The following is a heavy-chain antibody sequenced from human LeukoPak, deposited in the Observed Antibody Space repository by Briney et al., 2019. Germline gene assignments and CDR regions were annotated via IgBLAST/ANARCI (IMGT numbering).Heavy chain of an antibody. J-gene: IGHJ4*02. Sequence: GGSLRLSCAASGFTFDRYWMHWVRQAPGKRLVWVSNINSDGISTSYADSVSGRFTISRDNAKNTLYLQMNSLRAEDTAVYYCARGDPGYSSSWHDYWGQGTLVTVSS. D-gene: IGHD6-13*01. CDR3: ARGDPGYSSSWHDY. CDR2: INSDGIST. V-gene: IGHV3-74*01. CDR1: GFTFDRYW.